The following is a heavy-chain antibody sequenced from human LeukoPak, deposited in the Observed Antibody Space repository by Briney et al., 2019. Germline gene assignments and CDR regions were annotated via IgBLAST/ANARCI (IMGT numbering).Heavy chain of an antibody. Sequence: GASVKVSCKASGYTFTGYYMHWVRQAPGQGLEWMGWINPNSGGTNYAQKFQGRVTMTRDTSISTAYMELSRLRSDDTAVYYCARAVGDCYDSSGYLWGYYFDYWGQGTLVTVSS. CDR1: GYTFTGYY. CDR3: ARAVGDCYDSSGYLWGYYFDY. J-gene: IGHJ4*02. CDR2: INPNSGGT. V-gene: IGHV1-2*02. D-gene: IGHD3-22*01.